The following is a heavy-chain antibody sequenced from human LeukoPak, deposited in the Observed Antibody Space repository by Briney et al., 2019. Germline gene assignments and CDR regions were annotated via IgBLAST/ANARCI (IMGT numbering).Heavy chain of an antibody. V-gene: IGHV3-23*01. CDR2: ISGRGGTT. Sequence: GGSLRLSCAASGYSFCTYALSSVRETPRGRLRWGSAISGRGGTTYYADSVRGRFAISRDNSTNRRYLQMNSLRAEDTAVYYCAKHLRGYTYATTPMFDSWGQGALVIVSA. CDR3: AKHLRGYTYATTPMFDS. J-gene: IGHJ4*02. CDR1: GYSFCTYA. D-gene: IGHD5-18*01.